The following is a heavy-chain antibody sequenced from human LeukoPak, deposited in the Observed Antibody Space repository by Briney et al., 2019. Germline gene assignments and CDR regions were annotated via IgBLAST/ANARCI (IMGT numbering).Heavy chain of an antibody. CDR3: ARRGYSYGYSSDQPYYFDY. V-gene: IGHV4-34*01. CDR2: INHSGST. D-gene: IGHD5-18*01. CDR1: GGSFSGYY. Sequence: SETLSLTCAVYGGSFSGYYWSWIRQPPGKGLEWIGEINHSGSTNYNPSLKSRVTISVDTSKNQFSLKLSSVTAADTAVYYCARRGYSYGYSSDQPYYFDYWGQGTLVTVSS. J-gene: IGHJ4*02.